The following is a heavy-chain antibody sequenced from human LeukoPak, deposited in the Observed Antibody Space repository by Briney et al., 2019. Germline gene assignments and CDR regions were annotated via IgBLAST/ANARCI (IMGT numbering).Heavy chain of an antibody. CDR3: ARVEAHYAFDI. CDR1: GYTLTSYC. CDR2: ISAYNGNT. J-gene: IGHJ3*02. Sequence: ASVKVSCKASGYTLTSYCISWVRQAPGQGLEWMGWISAYNGNTNYAQKLQGRVTMTTDTSTSPAHMEARSLRSDDTAVYYCARVEAHYAFDIWGQGTMVTVSS. V-gene: IGHV1-18*01.